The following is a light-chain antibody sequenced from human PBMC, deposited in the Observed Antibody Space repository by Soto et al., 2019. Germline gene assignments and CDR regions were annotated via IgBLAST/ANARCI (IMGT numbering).Light chain of an antibody. CDR3: QQYNNWPPLT. Sequence: EIVMTQSPATLSVSPGESATLSCRASQSVSSNLAWYQQKPGQAPGLLIYGASTRATGVPARFSGSGSGTEFTLTISSLQSEDFALYYCQQYNNWPPLTFGPGTKVDIK. CDR2: GAS. J-gene: IGKJ3*01. CDR1: QSVSSN. V-gene: IGKV3-15*01.